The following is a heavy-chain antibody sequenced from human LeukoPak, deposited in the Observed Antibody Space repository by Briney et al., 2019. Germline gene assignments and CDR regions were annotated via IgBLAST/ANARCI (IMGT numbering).Heavy chain of an antibody. Sequence: GGSLRLSCTASGFSFSGHWMHWARHLPGKGLVWVSRISPTGSTTSYADSVKGRFTVSRDNAKNTLYLQVNNLRAEDTAVYYCARGPNSNWSGLDFWGQGTLLTVSS. CDR1: GFSFSGHW. D-gene: IGHD6-6*01. J-gene: IGHJ4*02. CDR3: ARGPNSNWSGLDF. V-gene: IGHV3-74*01. CDR2: ISPTGSTT.